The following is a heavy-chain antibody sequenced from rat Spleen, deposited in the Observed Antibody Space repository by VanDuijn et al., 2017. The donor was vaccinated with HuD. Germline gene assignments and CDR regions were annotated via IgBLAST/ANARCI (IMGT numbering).Heavy chain of an antibody. V-gene: IGHV5-7*01. CDR3: ARPSYGYPFAY. J-gene: IGHJ3*01. CDR1: GFTFSDYN. CDR2: ITYDGNKS. D-gene: IGHD1-7*01. Sequence: EVQLVESGGGLVQPGRSLNLSCAASGFTFSDYNMAWVRQAPKKGLVWVATITYDGNKSFYRDSVKGRFTISRDNAKSTLYLQMDSLRSEDTATYYCARPSYGYPFAYWGQGTLVTVSS.